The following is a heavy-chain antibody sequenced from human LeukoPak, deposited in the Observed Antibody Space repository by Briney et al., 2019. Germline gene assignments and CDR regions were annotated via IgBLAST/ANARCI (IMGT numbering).Heavy chain of an antibody. CDR2: IKYDGSYT. Sequence: GGSLRLSCAASGFTFSGYWMHWVRQAPGKGLVWVARIKYDGSYTNYADSVKGRFTISRDNAKNSLYLQMNSLRAEDTAVYYCARVRRYCSSTSCYTWDYWGQGTLVTVSS. CDR1: GFTFSGYW. CDR3: ARVRRYCSSTSCYTWDY. J-gene: IGHJ4*02. D-gene: IGHD2-2*02. V-gene: IGHV3-74*01.